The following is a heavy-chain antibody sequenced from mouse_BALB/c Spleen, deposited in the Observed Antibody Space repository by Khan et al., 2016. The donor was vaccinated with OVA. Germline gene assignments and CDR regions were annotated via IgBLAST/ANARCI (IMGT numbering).Heavy chain of an antibody. D-gene: IGHD2-14*01. CDR1: GYTFTSYT. CDR2: INPSNGYT. Sequence: QVQLKQSGAELARPGASVKMSCKASGYTFTSYTIHWIKLRPGQGLEWIGYINPSNGYTNYNQKFKDKATLTADKSSTTVYMQLSSLTSDDSAVYNCVREGAYYRDDGGFAYWGQGTLVTVSA. J-gene: IGHJ3*01. CDR3: VREGAYYRDDGGFAY. V-gene: IGHV1-4*01.